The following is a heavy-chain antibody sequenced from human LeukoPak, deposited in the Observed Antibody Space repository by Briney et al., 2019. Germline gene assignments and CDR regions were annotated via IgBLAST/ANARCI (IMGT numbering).Heavy chain of an antibody. CDR3: ARDLAVLRYFDWYDLFDY. CDR1: GYTFTSYG. Sequence: ASVKVACKASGYTFTSYGISWVRQAPGQGLEWMGWISAYNGNTNYAQKLQGGVTMTTDTSTSTAYMELRSLRSDDTAVYYCARDLAVLRYFDWYDLFDYWGQGTLVTVSS. V-gene: IGHV1-18*01. J-gene: IGHJ4*02. D-gene: IGHD3-9*01. CDR2: ISAYNGNT.